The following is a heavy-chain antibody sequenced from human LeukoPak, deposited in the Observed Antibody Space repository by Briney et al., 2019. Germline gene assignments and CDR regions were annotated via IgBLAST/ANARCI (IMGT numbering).Heavy chain of an antibody. J-gene: IGHJ4*02. CDR2: IYHSGST. CDR1: GYSISSGYY. D-gene: IGHD3-9*01. V-gene: IGHV4-38-2*01. CDR3: ASSDDILTGFDY. Sequence: KPSETLSLTCAVSGYSISSGYYWGWIRQPPGKGLEWIGSIYHSGSTYYNPSLKSRVTISIDTSKNQFSLKLSSVTAADTALYFCASSDDILTGFDYWGQGSLVTVSS.